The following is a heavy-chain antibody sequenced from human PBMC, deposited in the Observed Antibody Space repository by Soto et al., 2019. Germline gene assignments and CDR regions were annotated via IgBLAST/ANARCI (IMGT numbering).Heavy chain of an antibody. Sequence: EVQLMESGGGLVQPGRSLRLSCGASGIILKDHSMHWVRQPPGKGLEWVGAIGWDGGRAGYADSVKGRFTLSRDNAKNTLYLKIYILRADDTALYYCVKDIATGGVDVSGQGPTVAVAS. J-gene: IGHJ6*02. V-gene: IGHV3-9*01. CDR2: IGWDGGRA. CDR1: GIILKDHS. CDR3: VKDIATGGVDV.